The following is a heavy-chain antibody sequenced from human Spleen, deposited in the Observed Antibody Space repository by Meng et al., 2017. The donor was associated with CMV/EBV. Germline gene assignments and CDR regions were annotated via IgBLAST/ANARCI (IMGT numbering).Heavy chain of an antibody. V-gene: IGHV4-61*01. D-gene: IGHD3-16*02. CDR1: GGSVSSGSYH. J-gene: IGHJ4*02. Sequence: QVKLQESGPGLVKPPETLSLTCTVSGGSVSSGSYHWTWIRQPQGKGLELIGHLSNSGPTKYNPSLKSRVTISVDTSKNQISLKLKSVTAADTAVYYCANMLTFGGIIVGAYWGQGNLVTVSS. CDR3: ANMLTFGGIIVGAY. CDR2: LSNSGPT.